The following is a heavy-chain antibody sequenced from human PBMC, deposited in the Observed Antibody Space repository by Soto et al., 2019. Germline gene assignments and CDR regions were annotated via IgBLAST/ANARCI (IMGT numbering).Heavy chain of an antibody. Sequence: QVQLVQSGAEVKKPGASVKVSCKTSGYTFIGYYLNWVRQAPGQGLEWMGWVNPHTGGTHYAQKLDGRVTKTRDTYTYTAYMKLSGLKFDDTATYFCARVMAYEQQLVPFDYWGKGTLVTVSS. D-gene: IGHD6-13*01. CDR1: GYTFIGYY. CDR3: ARVMAYEQQLVPFDY. CDR2: VNPHTGGT. J-gene: IGHJ4*02. V-gene: IGHV1-2*02.